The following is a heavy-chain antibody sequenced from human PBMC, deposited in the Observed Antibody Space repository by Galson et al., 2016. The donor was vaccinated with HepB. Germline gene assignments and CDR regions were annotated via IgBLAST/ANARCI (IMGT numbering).Heavy chain of an antibody. CDR2: ISHSETT. D-gene: IGHD3-22*01. J-gene: IGHJ4*02. CDR3: ARSMTMMGDY. Sequence: SETLSLTCAVSGGSITSSNWWSWVRQPPGKGLEWIGEISHSETTNYNPSPKSRVTISLDKSKNQLSLKLNSVTAADAAVYYCARSMTMMGDYWGQGTLVTVPS. V-gene: IGHV4-4*02. CDR1: GGSITSSNW.